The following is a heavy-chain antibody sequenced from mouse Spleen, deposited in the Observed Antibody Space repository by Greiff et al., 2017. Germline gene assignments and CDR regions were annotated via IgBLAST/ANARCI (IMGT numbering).Heavy chain of an antibody. Sequence: QVQLQQPGAELVKPGASVKLSCKASGYTFTSYWMHWVKQRPGQGLEWIGMIHPNSGSTNYNEKFKSKATLTVDKSSSTAYMQLSSLTSEDSAVYYCARYGNYGIYYAMDYWGQGTSVTVSS. CDR2: IHPNSGST. CDR3: ARYGNYGIYYAMDY. J-gene: IGHJ4*01. V-gene: IGHV1-64*01. CDR1: GYTFTSYW. D-gene: IGHD2-1*01.